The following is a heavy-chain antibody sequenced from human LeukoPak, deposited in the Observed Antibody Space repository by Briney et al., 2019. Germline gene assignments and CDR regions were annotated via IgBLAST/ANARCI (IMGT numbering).Heavy chain of an antibody. Sequence: SETLSLTCTVSGGSIGTDSHYWGWIRQTPGKGLEWIGLINFSGATYYNPSLESRVTISVDTSKSQFSLKLTSVTAADTAVYYCARGVNSGYFDYCGQGTLVTVSS. CDR1: GGSIGTDSHY. D-gene: IGHD1-26*01. CDR2: INFSGAT. J-gene: IGHJ4*02. CDR3: ARGVNSGYFDY. V-gene: IGHV4-39*07.